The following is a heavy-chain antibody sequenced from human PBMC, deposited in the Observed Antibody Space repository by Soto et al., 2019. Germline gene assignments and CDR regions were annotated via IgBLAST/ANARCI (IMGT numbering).Heavy chain of an antibody. J-gene: IGHJ6*02. Sequence: EVQLVESGGGLVQPGGSLRLSCAASGFTFSSYGMNWVRQAPGKGLEWVSRISSNGSSTSYADSVKGRFTISRDNAKNTLYLQMNSMRAEDTAVYYCARGYWDCLELGMDVWGQGTTVTVSS. D-gene: IGHD3-3*01. CDR2: ISSNGSST. V-gene: IGHV3-74*01. CDR1: GFTFSSYG. CDR3: ARGYWDCLELGMDV.